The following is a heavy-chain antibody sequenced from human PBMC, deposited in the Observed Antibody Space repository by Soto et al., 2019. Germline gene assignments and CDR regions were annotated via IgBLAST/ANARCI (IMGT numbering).Heavy chain of an antibody. CDR2: IYYSGST. D-gene: IGHD3-22*01. Sequence: SETPSLTCTVSGGSISSYYWSWIRQPPGKGLEWIGYIYYSGSTNYNPSLKSRVTISVDTSKNQFSLKLSSVTAADTAVYYCARVDDSRFIDYWGQGTLVTVSS. CDR3: ARVDDSRFIDY. J-gene: IGHJ4*02. V-gene: IGHV4-59*01. CDR1: GGSISSYY.